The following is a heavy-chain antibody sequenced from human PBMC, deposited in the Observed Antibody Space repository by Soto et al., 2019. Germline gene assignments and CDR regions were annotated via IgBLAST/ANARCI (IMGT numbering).Heavy chain of an antibody. D-gene: IGHD3-3*01. V-gene: IGHV3-30-3*01. Sequence: VGSLRLSCAASGFTFSSYAMHWVRQAPGKGLEWVAVISYDGSNKYYADSVKGRLTISRDNSKNTLYLQMNSLRAEDTAVYYCARDREFGVVIPFDYWGQGTLVTVSS. CDR3: ARDREFGVVIPFDY. CDR1: GFTFSSYA. CDR2: ISYDGSNK. J-gene: IGHJ4*02.